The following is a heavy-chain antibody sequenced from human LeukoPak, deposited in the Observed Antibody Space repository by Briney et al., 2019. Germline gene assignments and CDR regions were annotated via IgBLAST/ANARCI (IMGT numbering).Heavy chain of an antibody. CDR3: ARAHTSSWYMDY. CDR2: IYSSGST. Sequence: KPSETLSLTCSVSGGSISSYYWSWIRQPPGKGLEWIGYIYSSGSTYYNPSLKSRVIISVDTSENQLSLRLNSVTAADTALYYCARAHTSSWYMDYWGQGTLVTVSS. J-gene: IGHJ4*02. V-gene: IGHV4-59*01. CDR1: GGSISSYY. D-gene: IGHD6-13*01.